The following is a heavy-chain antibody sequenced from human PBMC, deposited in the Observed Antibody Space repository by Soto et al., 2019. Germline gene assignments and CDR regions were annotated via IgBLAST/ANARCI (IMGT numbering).Heavy chain of an antibody. Sequence: EVQLLESGGGLVQPGGSLRLSCAASGFTFSSYAMSWVRQAPGKGLEWVSAISGSGGSTYYADSVKGRFTISRDNSKNTLYMQMNSLRAEDTAVYYCAKDSSSSGYFRLWGQGTLVTVSS. D-gene: IGHD3-22*01. CDR2: ISGSGGST. V-gene: IGHV3-23*01. CDR1: GFTFSSYA. CDR3: AKDSSSSGYFRL. J-gene: IGHJ4*02.